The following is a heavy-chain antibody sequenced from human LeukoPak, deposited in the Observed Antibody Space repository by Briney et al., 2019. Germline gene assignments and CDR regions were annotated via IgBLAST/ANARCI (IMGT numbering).Heavy chain of an antibody. J-gene: IGHJ4*02. CDR3: ARDLTTVTSFDF. D-gene: IGHD4-17*01. V-gene: IGHV3-11*01. Sequence: GGSLRLSCAASGFIFSDYYMSWIRQAPGKGLEWISYISSSDNTIFYADSVKGRFTISRDNAKDSLYLQMNSLRAEDTAFYYCARDLTTVTSFDFGGQGTLVTVSS. CDR2: ISSSDNTI. CDR1: GFIFSDYY.